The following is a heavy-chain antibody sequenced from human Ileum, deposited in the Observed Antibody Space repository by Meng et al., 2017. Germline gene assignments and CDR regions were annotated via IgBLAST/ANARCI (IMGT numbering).Heavy chain of an antibody. J-gene: IGHJ4*02. CDR3: ARRAESGGYFDS. V-gene: IGHV3-74*01. Sequence: GESLKISCAASGFIFRNFWMHWVRQVPGKGPVWVSRINSDETSTNYADSVRGRFTISRDNAKNTLYLQMTSLRADDSAIYYCARRAESGGYFDSWGQGTLVTVSS. D-gene: IGHD2-8*02. CDR1: GFIFRNFW. CDR2: INSDETST.